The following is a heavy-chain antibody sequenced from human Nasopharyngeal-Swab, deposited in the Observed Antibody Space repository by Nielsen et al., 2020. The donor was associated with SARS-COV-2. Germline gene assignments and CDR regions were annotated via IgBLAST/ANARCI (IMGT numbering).Heavy chain of an antibody. V-gene: IGHV3-23*01. J-gene: IGHJ4*02. D-gene: IGHD3-9*01. CDR1: GFTFSSYS. CDR2: ISGSGGST. CDR3: AKSQFDGYYFDY. Sequence: GGSLRLSCAASGFTFSSYSMNWVRQAPGKGLEWVSAISGSGGSTYYADSVKGRFTISRDNSKNTLYLQMNSLRAEDTAVYYCAKSQFDGYYFDYWGQGTLVTVSS.